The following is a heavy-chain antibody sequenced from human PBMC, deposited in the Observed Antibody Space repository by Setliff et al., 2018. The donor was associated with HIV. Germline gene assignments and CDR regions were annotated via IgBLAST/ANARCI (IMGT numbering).Heavy chain of an antibody. CDR2: IGSYSGYT. J-gene: IGHJ5*02. Sequence: ASVKVSCKASGYSFTTYGVYWVRQAPGQGLEWMGWIGSYSGYTIYAQKFQDRLTMTTDTSTTTASMELRSLRSDDTAVYYCVRGHCNSDKCWYTWFDPWGQGTLVTVSS. D-gene: IGHD2-2*01. V-gene: IGHV1-18*01. CDR3: VRGHCNSDKCWYTWFDP. CDR1: GYSFTTYG.